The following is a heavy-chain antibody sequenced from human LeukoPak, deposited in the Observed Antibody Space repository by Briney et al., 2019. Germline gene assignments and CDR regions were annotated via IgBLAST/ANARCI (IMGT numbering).Heavy chain of an antibody. CDR1: GFTFSSYG. D-gene: IGHD3-10*01. CDR2: IRYDGSNK. V-gene: IGHV3-30*02. CDR3: AKDTVRPDFFDY. Sequence: GGSLSLSCAASGFTFSSYGMHWVRQAPGKGLEWVAFIRYDGSNKYYADSVKGRFTISRDNSKNTLYLQMNSLRAEDTAVYYCAKDTVRPDFFDYWGQGTLVTVSS. J-gene: IGHJ4*02.